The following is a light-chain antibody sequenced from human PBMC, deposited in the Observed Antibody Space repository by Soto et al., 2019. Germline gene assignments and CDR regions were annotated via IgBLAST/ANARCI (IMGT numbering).Light chain of an antibody. CDR1: QGISNY. V-gene: IGKV1-27*01. J-gene: IGKJ3*01. CDR2: AAS. CDR3: EKYNSAPPFT. Sequence: DIQMTQSPSSLSASVGARVTITCRASQGISNYLAWYQQKPGKVPKLLIYAASTLQSGVPSRFSGSGSGTDFTLTISSLQPEDVATYYCEKYNSAPPFTFGPGTQVDSK.